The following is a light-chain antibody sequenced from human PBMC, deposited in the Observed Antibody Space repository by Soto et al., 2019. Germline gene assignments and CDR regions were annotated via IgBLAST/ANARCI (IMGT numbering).Light chain of an antibody. CDR1: QGIRDA. CDR3: LQHNSYPQT. V-gene: IGKV1-17*01. CDR2: AAS. Sequence: DIQMTQSPSSLSASVGDRVTITCRASQGIRDALGWYQQKPGKAPKRLIYAASSLQSGVPSRFSGSGSGIEFTLTISSLQPEDFATYYCLQHNSYPQTCGQGTKVEIK. J-gene: IGKJ1*01.